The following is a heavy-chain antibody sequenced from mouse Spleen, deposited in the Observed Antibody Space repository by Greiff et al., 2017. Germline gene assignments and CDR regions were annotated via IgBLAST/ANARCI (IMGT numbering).Heavy chain of an antibody. CDR3: AREGDYYGYDGAWFAY. V-gene: IGHV1-14*01. CDR2: INPYNDGT. CDR1: GYTFTSYV. J-gene: IGHJ3*01. Sequence: VQLQQSGPELVKPGASVKMSCKASGYTFTSYVMHWVKQKPGQGLEWIGYINPYNDGTKYNEKFKGKATLTSDKSSSTAYMELSSLTSEDSAVYYCAREGDYYGYDGAWFAYWGQGTLVTVSA. D-gene: IGHD2-2*01.